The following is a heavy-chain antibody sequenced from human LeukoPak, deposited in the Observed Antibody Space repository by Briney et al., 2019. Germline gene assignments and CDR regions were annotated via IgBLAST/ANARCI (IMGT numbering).Heavy chain of an antibody. D-gene: IGHD5-12*01. Sequence: GGSLRLSCAASGFTFNNYAMNWVRQAPGKGLEWVSVISSEGSMKDYADSVKGRFTVSRDNSRNTLYLQMSSLRADDTGLYYCARGNVIMAATIEDYWGQGTLVTVSS. V-gene: IGHV3-30-3*01. J-gene: IGHJ4*02. CDR2: ISSEGSMK. CDR3: ARGNVIMAATIEDY. CDR1: GFTFNNYA.